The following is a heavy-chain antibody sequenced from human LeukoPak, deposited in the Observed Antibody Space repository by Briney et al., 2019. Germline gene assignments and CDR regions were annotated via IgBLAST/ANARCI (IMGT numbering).Heavy chain of an antibody. J-gene: IGHJ3*02. Sequence: PGTSLRLSCAVSGFTFSGYTMHWVRQAPGKGLEWVAVISFDGSNKYYEDSVKGRFTISRDNSKNTLYLQMNSLRPDDTAIYYCARVYCGGDCYRGDAFDIWGQGTMVTVSS. CDR3: ARVYCGGDCYRGDAFDI. CDR1: GFTFSGYT. CDR2: ISFDGSNK. D-gene: IGHD2-21*02. V-gene: IGHV3-30-3*01.